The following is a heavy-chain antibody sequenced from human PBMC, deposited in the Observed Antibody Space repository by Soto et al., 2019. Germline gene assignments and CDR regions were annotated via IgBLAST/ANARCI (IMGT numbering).Heavy chain of an antibody. CDR2: IRRKAHSYTT. V-gene: IGHV3-72*01. J-gene: IGHJ6*02. Sequence: EVPLVESGGGLVPPGGSLRLSCAASGLIFSDYHMDWFRQAPGKGLEWGGRIRRKAHSYTTEYAASVKGRFTISRDDSKTSQYLQMNTLKTENTAVYYCAMLGGWSGGSTDMDVWGQGTTVTVSS. CDR1: GLIFSDYH. D-gene: IGHD6-19*01. CDR3: AMLGGWSGGSTDMDV.